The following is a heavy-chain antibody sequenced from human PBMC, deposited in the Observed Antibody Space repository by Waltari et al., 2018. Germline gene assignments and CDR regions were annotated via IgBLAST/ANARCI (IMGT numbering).Heavy chain of an antibody. CDR3: AKGFGGGYYYGMDV. J-gene: IGHJ6*02. D-gene: IGHD3-16*01. V-gene: IGHV3-23*01. Sequence: EVQLLESGGGLVQPGGSLRLSCAASGFTFSSYAMSWVRQAPGKGLEWGSASSGSGGSTYYADSVKGRFTISRDNSKNTLYLQMNSLRAEDTAVYYCAKGFGGGYYYGMDVWGQGTTVTVSS. CDR2: SSGSGGST. CDR1: GFTFSSYA.